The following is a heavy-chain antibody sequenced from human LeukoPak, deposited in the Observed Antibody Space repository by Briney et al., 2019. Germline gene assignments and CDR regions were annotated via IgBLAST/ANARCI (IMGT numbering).Heavy chain of an antibody. Sequence: GASVKVSCKASGYTFTSYGISWVRQAPGQGLEWMGWISAYNGNTNYAQKLQGRVTMTTDTSTSTAYMELRSLRSDDTAVSYCARDRSSGDYYAFDIWGQGTMVTVSS. J-gene: IGHJ3*02. V-gene: IGHV1-18*01. CDR2: ISAYNGNT. CDR3: ARDRSSGDYYAFDI. D-gene: IGHD4-17*01. CDR1: GYTFTSYG.